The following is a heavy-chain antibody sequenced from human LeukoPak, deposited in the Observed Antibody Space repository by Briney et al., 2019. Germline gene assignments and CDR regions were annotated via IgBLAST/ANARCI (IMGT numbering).Heavy chain of an antibody. Sequence: GGSLRLSCGASEFTFSSYAMSWVRQAPGKGLEWVSSISGSGGSTYYADSVKGRFTISRDNSKNTLFLQMNSLRAEDTAIYYCAKDFEYSGYSSSNFDYWGQGTLVTVSS. CDR1: EFTFSSYA. CDR2: ISGSGGST. J-gene: IGHJ4*02. D-gene: IGHD6-13*01. V-gene: IGHV3-23*01. CDR3: AKDFEYSGYSSSNFDY.